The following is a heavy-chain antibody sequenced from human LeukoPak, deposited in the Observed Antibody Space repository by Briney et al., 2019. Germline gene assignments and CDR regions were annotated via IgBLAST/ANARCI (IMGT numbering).Heavy chain of an antibody. CDR3: ARSRDDYGDYAYYGMDV. J-gene: IGHJ6*02. CDR2: INPNSGGT. Sequence: GASVKVSCKASGYSFTDFYLHWVRQAPGQGPEWMGCINPNSGGTNYAQKFQGWVTLTRDTSINTAYMELSRLTSDDTAVYYCARSRDDYGDYAYYGMDVWGQGTTVTVSS. V-gene: IGHV1-2*04. CDR1: GYSFTDFY. D-gene: IGHD4-17*01.